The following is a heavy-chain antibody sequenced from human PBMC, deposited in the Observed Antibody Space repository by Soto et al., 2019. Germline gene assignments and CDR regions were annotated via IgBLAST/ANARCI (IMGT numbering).Heavy chain of an antibody. CDR1: VTVSSNY. Sequence: EVQLVESGGGLVQPGGSLRLSCAASVTVSSNYMTWVRQAPRKGLEWVSVIYSAGSTFYADSVKGRFTISRDNSRDTLYLQMNGLRAEDTAVYYCARDTVAVAGRDYWGQGTLVTVSS. V-gene: IGHV3-66*01. J-gene: IGHJ4*02. CDR3: ARDTVAVAGRDY. D-gene: IGHD6-19*01. CDR2: IYSAGST.